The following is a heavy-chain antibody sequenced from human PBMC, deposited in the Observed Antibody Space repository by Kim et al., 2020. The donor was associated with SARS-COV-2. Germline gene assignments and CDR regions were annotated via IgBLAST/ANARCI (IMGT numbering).Heavy chain of an antibody. V-gene: IGHV3-53*01. CDR2: ST. J-gene: IGHJ4*02. Sequence: STYYADSGKGRFTISRDNSKNTLYLQMNSLRAEDTAVYYCAREVSGSFDYWGQGTLVTVSS. D-gene: IGHD5-12*01. CDR3: AREVSGSFDY.